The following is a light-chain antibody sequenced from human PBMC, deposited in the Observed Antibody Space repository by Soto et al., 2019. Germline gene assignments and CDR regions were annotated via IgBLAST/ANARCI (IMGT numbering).Light chain of an antibody. CDR3: QHYNNWPLT. CDR1: QSLLHSNGYNY. J-gene: IGKJ4*01. V-gene: IGKV3-15*01. Sequence: DIVMTQSPLSLPVTPGEPSSISCRSGQSLLHSNGYNYLDWYQQKPGQTPRLLIYATSTRATGIPARFSGSGSGTEFTLTISSLQSEDFAVYYCQHYNNWPLTFGGGTKV. CDR2: ATS.